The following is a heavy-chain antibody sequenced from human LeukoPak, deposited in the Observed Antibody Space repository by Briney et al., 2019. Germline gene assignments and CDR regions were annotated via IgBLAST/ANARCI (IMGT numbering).Heavy chain of an antibody. Sequence: PGGSLRLSCAASGFTFSSYAMSWVRQAPGKGLEWVSAISGSGGSTYYADSVKGRFTISRDNSKNTLYLQMNSLRVEDTAVYYCAKARTRGYSYGSFDYWGQGTLVTVSS. J-gene: IGHJ4*02. V-gene: IGHV3-23*01. CDR1: GFTFSSYA. CDR3: AKARTRGYSYGSFDY. D-gene: IGHD5-18*01. CDR2: ISGSGGST.